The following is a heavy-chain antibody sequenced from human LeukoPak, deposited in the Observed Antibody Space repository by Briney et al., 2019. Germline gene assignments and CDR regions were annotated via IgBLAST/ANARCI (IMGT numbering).Heavy chain of an antibody. CDR2: ISWNSGSI. Sequence: GGSLRLSCAASGFTFDDYAMHWVRQAPGKGLEWVSSISWNSGSIGYADSVKGRFTISRDNPKNSLYLRMNSLRAEDTALYYCAKGALYDSRGYFDYWGQGSLVTVSS. CDR3: AKGALYDSRGYFDY. V-gene: IGHV3-9*01. CDR1: GFTFDDYA. J-gene: IGHJ4*02. D-gene: IGHD3-22*01.